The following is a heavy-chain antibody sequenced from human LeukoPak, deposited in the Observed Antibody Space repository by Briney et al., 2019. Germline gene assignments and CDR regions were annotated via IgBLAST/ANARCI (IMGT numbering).Heavy chain of an antibody. CDR3: AKEDKLWFGAPGGMDV. CDR2: ISYDGSNK. D-gene: IGHD3-10*01. Sequence: PGGSLRLSCAASGFTFSSYGMHWVRQAPGKGLEWVALISYDGSNKYYADSVKGRFTISRDNSKNTLYLQMNSLRAEDTAVYYCAKEDKLWFGAPGGMDVWGKGTTVTVSS. CDR1: GFTFSSYG. V-gene: IGHV3-30*18. J-gene: IGHJ6*04.